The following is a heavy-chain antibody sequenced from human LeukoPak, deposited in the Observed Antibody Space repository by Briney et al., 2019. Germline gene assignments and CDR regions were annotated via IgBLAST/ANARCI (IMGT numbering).Heavy chain of an antibody. CDR1: GFTFSSYS. CDR3: ARDYYGSGSYYVVSWGSPYFDY. V-gene: IGHV3-21*01. CDR2: ISSSSSYI. J-gene: IGHJ4*02. Sequence: PGGSLRLSCAASGFTFSSYSMNWVRQAPGNGLEWVPSISSSSSYIYYADSVKGRFTISRDNAKNSLYLQMNSLRAEDTAVYYCARDYYGSGSYYVVSWGSPYFDYWGQGTLVTVSS. D-gene: IGHD3-10*01.